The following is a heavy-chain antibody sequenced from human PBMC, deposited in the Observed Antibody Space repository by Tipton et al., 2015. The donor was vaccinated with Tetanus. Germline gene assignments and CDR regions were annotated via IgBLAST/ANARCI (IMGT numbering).Heavy chain of an antibody. CDR1: GFTVSSYQ. J-gene: IGHJ4*02. CDR2: IYSDGST. Sequence: SLRPSCAASGFTVSSYQMTWVRQAPGKGLEWVSVIYSDGSTYYADSVKGRFTISRDNLKNTLSLQMNSLRAEDTAVYYCARGLGVDYWGQGTLVTVSS. D-gene: IGHD7-27*01. V-gene: IGHV3-53*01. CDR3: ARGLGVDY.